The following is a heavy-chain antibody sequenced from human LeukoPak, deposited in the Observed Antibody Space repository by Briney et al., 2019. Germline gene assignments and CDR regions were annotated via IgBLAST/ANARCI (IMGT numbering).Heavy chain of an antibody. Sequence: SGPTLVNPTQPLTLTCTFSGFSLSTSGMCVSWIRQPPGKALEWLARIDWDDDKYYSTSLKTRLTISKDTSKNQVVLTMTNMDPVDTATYYCARTPKWEPSHDAFDIWGQGTMVTVSS. CDR3: ARTPKWEPSHDAFDI. V-gene: IGHV2-70*11. CDR2: IDWDDDK. J-gene: IGHJ3*02. D-gene: IGHD1-26*01. CDR1: GFSLSTSGMC.